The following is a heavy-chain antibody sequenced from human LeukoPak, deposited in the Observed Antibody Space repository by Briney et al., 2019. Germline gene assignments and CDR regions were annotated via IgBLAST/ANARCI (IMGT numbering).Heavy chain of an antibody. V-gene: IGHV4-34*01. J-gene: IGHJ5*02. CDR3: ARGLVVVPAANVDWFDP. CDR2: INHSGST. D-gene: IGHD2-2*01. CDR1: GGSFSGYY. Sequence: SETLSLTCAVYGGSFSGYYWSWIRQPPGKGLEWIGEINHSGSTNYNPSLKSRVTISVDTSKNQFSLKLSSVTAADTAVYYCARGLVVVPAANVDWFDPWGQGTLVTVSS.